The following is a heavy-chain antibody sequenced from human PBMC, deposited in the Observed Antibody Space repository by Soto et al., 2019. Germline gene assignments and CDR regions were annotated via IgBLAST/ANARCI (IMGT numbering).Heavy chain of an antibody. D-gene: IGHD6-13*01. CDR2: IYYSGST. V-gene: IGHV4-39*01. Sequence: SETLSLTCTVSGGSITSSYYWGWIRQPPGKGLEWIGSIYYSGSTYYNPSLKSRVTISVDTSKNQFSPKLSSVTAADTAVYYCARLSSSWYDNWFDPWGQGTLVTVS. CDR3: ARLSSSWYDNWFDP. CDR1: GGSITSSYY. J-gene: IGHJ5*02.